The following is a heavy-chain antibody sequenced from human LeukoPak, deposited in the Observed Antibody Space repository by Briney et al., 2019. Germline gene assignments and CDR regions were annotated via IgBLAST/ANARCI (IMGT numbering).Heavy chain of an antibody. CDR3: AGRYCSGGSCYPDY. Sequence: SETLSLTCTVSGDSISSYSWSWLRQPPGKGLEWIGDIYYSGSTKYNPSLKSRVTISVDASENQFSVKLGSVTTADTAVYYCAGRYCSGGSCYPDYWGQGTLVTVSS. CDR1: GDSISSYS. CDR2: IYYSGST. D-gene: IGHD2-15*01. V-gene: IGHV4-59*08. J-gene: IGHJ4*02.